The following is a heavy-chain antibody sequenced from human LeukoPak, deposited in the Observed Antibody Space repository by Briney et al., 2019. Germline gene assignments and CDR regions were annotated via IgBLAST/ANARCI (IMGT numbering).Heavy chain of an antibody. CDR3: ARVGHYDSSGYFIFSSFDY. CDR1: GFTVSTNY. Sequence: SGGSLRLSCAGSGFTVSTNYMSWVRQAPGKGLEWVSVIYSGGTTYYADSVKGRFTISRDNSKNTLYLQMNSLRAEDTAVYYCARVGHYDSSGYFIFSSFDYWGQGTLVTVSS. D-gene: IGHD3-22*01. V-gene: IGHV3-66*01. J-gene: IGHJ4*02. CDR2: IYSGGTT.